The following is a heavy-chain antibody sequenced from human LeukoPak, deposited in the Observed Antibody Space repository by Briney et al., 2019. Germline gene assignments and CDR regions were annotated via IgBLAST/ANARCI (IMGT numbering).Heavy chain of an antibody. CDR2: IYPGDSDT. CDR1: GYSFTSYW. CDR3: ARSRSQKDAFDN. J-gene: IGHJ3*02. Sequence: GESLKISCKGSGYSFTSYWICWVRQMPGKGLEWMGIIYPGDSDTRYSPSFQGQVTITADKSISTAYLQWSSLKASDTAMYYGARSRSQKDAFDNWGQGTMVTVSS. V-gene: IGHV5-51*01.